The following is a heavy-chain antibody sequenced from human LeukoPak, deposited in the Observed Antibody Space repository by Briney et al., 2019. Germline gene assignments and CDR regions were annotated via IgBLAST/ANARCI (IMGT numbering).Heavy chain of an antibody. D-gene: IGHD6-6*01. Sequence: GGSLRLSCAASGFTFSSYAMHWVRQAPGKGLEWGAVISYDGSNTYYADSVKGRFTISRDNSKNTLYLQMNSLRAEDTAVYYCARDPGGLKSSIAAPAEYWGQGTLVTVSS. CDR3: ARDPGGLKSSIAAPAEY. CDR1: GFTFSSYA. V-gene: IGHV3-30*01. CDR2: ISYDGSNT. J-gene: IGHJ4*02.